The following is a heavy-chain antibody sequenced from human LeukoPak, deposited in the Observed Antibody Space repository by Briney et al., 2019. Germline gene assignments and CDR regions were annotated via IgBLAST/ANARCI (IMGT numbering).Heavy chain of an antibody. CDR1: GGSIGSFY. J-gene: IGHJ3*02. CDR3: ARTWFGEPDAFDI. CDR2: VYYSGST. V-gene: IGHV4-59*12. Sequence: SETLSLTCTVSGGSIGSFYWSWIRQPPGKGLEWIGYVYYSGSTNYNPSLKSRVTISVDTSKNQFSLKLSSVTAADTAVYYCARTWFGEPDAFDIWGQGTMVTVSS. D-gene: IGHD3-10*01.